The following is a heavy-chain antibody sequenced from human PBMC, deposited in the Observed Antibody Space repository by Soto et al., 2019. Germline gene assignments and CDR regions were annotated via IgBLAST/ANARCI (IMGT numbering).Heavy chain of an antibody. CDR1: GYAFTYYS. CDR3: AIPRRRYDSSGLVY. CDR2: VTADKGIT. Sequence: GASVKVSCKASGYAFTYYSIHWVRQAPGQRLEWMGWVTADKGITDYSQKFQGRVTITRDTSASTAYMELSSLRSEDTAVYYCAIPRRRYDSSGLVYWGQGTLVTVSS. D-gene: IGHD3-22*01. V-gene: IGHV1-3*01. J-gene: IGHJ4*02.